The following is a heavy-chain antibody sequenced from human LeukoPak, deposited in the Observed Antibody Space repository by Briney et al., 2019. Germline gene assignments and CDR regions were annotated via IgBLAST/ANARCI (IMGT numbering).Heavy chain of an antibody. V-gene: IGHV4-34*01. D-gene: IGHD2-2*01. CDR2: INHSGST. CDR1: GGSFSGYY. J-gene: IGHJ4*02. Sequence: PSETLSLTCAVYGGSFSGYYWSWIRQPPGKGREWIREINHSGSTNYNPSLKSRVTISVDTSKNQFSLKLSSVTAADTAVYYCARGRDIVVVPAAIRLDYWGPGTLVTVSS. CDR3: ARGRDIVVVPAAIRLDY.